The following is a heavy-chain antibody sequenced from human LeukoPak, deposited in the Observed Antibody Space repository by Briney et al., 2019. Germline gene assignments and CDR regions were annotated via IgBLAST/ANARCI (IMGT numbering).Heavy chain of an antibody. Sequence: GGSLRLSCAASGFTFDDYGMSWVRQAPGKGLEWVSGINWNGGSTGYADSVKGRFTISRDNAKNSLYLQMNSLRAEDTALYYCAKDLLGATRYYFDYWGQGTLVTVSS. V-gene: IGHV3-20*04. CDR1: GFTFDDYG. CDR3: AKDLLGATRYYFDY. J-gene: IGHJ4*02. D-gene: IGHD1-26*01. CDR2: INWNGGST.